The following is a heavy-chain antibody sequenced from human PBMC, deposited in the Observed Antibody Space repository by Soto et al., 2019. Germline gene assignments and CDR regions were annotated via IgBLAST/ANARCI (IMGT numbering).Heavy chain of an antibody. J-gene: IGHJ6*02. D-gene: IGHD1-26*01. CDR3: AKRVKSGSTSVGNAMDV. Sequence: EVQLLESGGGLVQPGGSLRLPCAASGFSFTNYAVTWVRQAPGKGLEWVSAISGSGDGTYYADSVRGRFTISRDNSKSTVHLQMNSLRAEDTAVYFCAKRVKSGSTSVGNAMDVWGQGTTVTVSS. V-gene: IGHV3-23*01. CDR2: ISGSGDGT. CDR1: GFSFTNYA.